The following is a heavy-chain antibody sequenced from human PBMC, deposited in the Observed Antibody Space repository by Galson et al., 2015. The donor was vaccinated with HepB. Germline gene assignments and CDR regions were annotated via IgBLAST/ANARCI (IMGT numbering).Heavy chain of an antibody. CDR2: LSSGLETT. Sequence: SLRLSCAASGFTFSGYGMHWVRQAPGKGPEWVSYLSSGLETTYHADSVKGRFTISRDNAKNSLYLQMNSLRDEDTAVYYCARGRGRVDRPRGLFDYWGQGTLVTVSS. J-gene: IGHJ4*02. D-gene: IGHD3-22*01. CDR3: ARGRGRVDRPRGLFDY. V-gene: IGHV3-48*02. CDR1: GFTFSGYG.